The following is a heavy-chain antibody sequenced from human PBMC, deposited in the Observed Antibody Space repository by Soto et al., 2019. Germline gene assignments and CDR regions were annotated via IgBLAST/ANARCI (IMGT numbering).Heavy chain of an antibody. J-gene: IGHJ4*02. CDR1: GGSISSSSYY. CDR2: IYYSGST. CDR3: ARPLGRYFDY. V-gene: IGHV4-39*01. Sequence: SETLSLTCTVSGGSISSSSYYWGWIRQPPGKGLEWIGSIYYSGSTYDNPSLKSRVTISVDTSKNQFSLKLSSVTAADTAVYYCARPLGRYFDYWGQGTLVTVSS.